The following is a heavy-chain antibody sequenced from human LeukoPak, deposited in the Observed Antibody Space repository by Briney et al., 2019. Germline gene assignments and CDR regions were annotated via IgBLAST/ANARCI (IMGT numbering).Heavy chain of an antibody. CDR1: GFTFDGYT. J-gene: IGHJ4*02. CDR2: ISSRSDYI. D-gene: IGHD2-21*02. Sequence: SGGSLRLSCAASGFTFDGYTMNWVRQAPGKGLEWVASISSRSDYIYYADSVRGRFTVSRENAKNSLSLQMNTLRVEDTATYYCARAEASVTAFDFWGQGSLVTVSS. CDR3: ARAEASVTAFDF. V-gene: IGHV3-21*01.